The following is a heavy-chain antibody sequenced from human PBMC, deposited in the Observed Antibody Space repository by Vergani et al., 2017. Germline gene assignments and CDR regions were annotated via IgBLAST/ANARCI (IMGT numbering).Heavy chain of an antibody. Sequence: EVQLLESGGGLVQPGGSLRLSCAASGFTFSSYEMHWVRQAPGKGLEWGSYISSSGSSLYYADSMKGRFTISRDNAQNSLFLQMNSLRAEDTAVYYCAISRTYYYDSSHRPDLFDYWGQGTLVTVSS. CDR2: ISSSGSSL. D-gene: IGHD3-22*01. J-gene: IGHJ4*02. CDR3: AISRTYYYDSSHRPDLFDY. V-gene: IGHV3-48*03. CDR1: GFTFSSYE.